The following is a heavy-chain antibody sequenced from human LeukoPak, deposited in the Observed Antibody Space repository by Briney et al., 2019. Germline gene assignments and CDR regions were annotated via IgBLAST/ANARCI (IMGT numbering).Heavy chain of an antibody. D-gene: IGHD1-7*01. Sequence: GGSLRLSCAASGFTFSNYGMHWVRQAPGKGLEWVAIISYDGSNQYYTDSVKGRFTISRDNAKNTLYLQMNSLRAEDTAVYYCVRVRRNYYFDYWGQGTLVTVSS. CDR1: GFTFSNYG. CDR3: VRVRRNYYFDY. J-gene: IGHJ4*02. CDR2: ISYDGSNQ. V-gene: IGHV3-30*03.